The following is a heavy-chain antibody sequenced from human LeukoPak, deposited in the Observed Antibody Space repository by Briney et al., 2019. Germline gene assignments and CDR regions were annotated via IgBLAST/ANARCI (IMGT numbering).Heavy chain of an antibody. J-gene: IGHJ4*02. CDR3: AKDMGPGIAAAGTDFGLDY. Sequence: PGGSLRLSCAASGFTFSSYWMHWVRQAPGKGLEWVAFIRYDGSNKYYADSVKGRFTISRDNSKNTLYLQMNSLRAEDTAVYYCAKDMGPGIAAAGTDFGLDYWGQGTLVTVSS. V-gene: IGHV3-30*02. CDR1: GFTFSSYW. CDR2: IRYDGSNK. D-gene: IGHD6-13*01.